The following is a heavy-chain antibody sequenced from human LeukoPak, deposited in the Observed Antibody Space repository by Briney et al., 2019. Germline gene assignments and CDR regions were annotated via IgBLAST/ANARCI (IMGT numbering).Heavy chain of an antibody. CDR2: INPSGGST. CDR3: ARAKTVDLPDY. D-gene: IGHD4-23*01. V-gene: IGHV1-46*01. J-gene: IGHJ4*02. Sequence: ASVKVSCKASGYTFTSNYMHWVRQAPGQGLEWMGIINPSGGSTSYAQKFQGRVTMTRDMSTSTVYMELSSLRSEDTAVYYCARAKTVDLPDYWGQGTLVTVSS. CDR1: GYTFTSNY.